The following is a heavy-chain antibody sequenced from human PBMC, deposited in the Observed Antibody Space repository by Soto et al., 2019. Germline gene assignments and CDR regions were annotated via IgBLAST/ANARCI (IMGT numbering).Heavy chain of an antibody. D-gene: IGHD6-19*01. CDR1: GFTFSSYA. J-gene: IGHJ6*02. Sequence: QVQLVESGGGVVQPGRSLRLSCAASGFTFSSYAMHWVRQAPGKGLEWVAVISYDGSNKYNADSVKGRFTISRDNSKNTLYLQMNSLRAEDTAVYYCARGSSGWHYYYYGMDVWGQGTTVTVSS. CDR3: ARGSSGWHYYYYGMDV. V-gene: IGHV3-30-3*01. CDR2: ISYDGSNK.